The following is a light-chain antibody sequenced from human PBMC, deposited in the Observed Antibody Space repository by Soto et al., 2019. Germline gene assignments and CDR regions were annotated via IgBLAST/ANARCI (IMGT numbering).Light chain of an antibody. CDR1: QSVSSSY. CDR2: GAS. V-gene: IGKV3-20*01. CDR3: QQYGSSAWT. J-gene: IGKJ1*01. Sequence: EIELTQSPRTLSLSPGERATLSCRASQSVSSSYLAWYQQKPGQAPRLLIYGASSRATGIPDRFSGSGSGTDFTLTISRLEPEDFAVYYCQQYGSSAWTFGQGTKVDIK.